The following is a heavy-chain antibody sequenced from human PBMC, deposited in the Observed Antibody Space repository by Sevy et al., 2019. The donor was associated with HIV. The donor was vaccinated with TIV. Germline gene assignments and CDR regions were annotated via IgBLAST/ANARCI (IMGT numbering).Heavy chain of an antibody. CDR1: GFTFSDYY. CDR3: ARAQGPYYDFWSCNQGYYYYGMDV. Sequence: GGSLRLSCAASGFTFSDYYMSWIRQAPGKGLEWVSYISSSGSTIYYADSVKGRFTISRDNAKNSLYLQMNSLRAEDTVFYYWARAQGPYYDFWSCNQGYYYYGMDVWGQGTTVTVSS. CDR2: ISSSGSTI. J-gene: IGHJ6*02. V-gene: IGHV3-11*01. D-gene: IGHD3-3*01.